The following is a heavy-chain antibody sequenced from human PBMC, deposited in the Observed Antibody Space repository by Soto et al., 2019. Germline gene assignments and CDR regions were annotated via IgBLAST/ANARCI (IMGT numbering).Heavy chain of an antibody. D-gene: IGHD3-10*01. Sequence: QVQLQESGPGLVKPSQTLSLTCTVSGGSISSGGYYWSWIRQHPGKGLEWIGYIYYSRSTYYNPSLKSRVTISVDTSKNQFSLKLSSVTAADTAVYYCARDKSITMVRGVIITPPAFDIWGQGTMVTVSS. CDR3: ARDKSITMVRGVIITPPAFDI. J-gene: IGHJ3*02. CDR2: IYYSRST. CDR1: GGSISSGGYY. V-gene: IGHV4-31*03.